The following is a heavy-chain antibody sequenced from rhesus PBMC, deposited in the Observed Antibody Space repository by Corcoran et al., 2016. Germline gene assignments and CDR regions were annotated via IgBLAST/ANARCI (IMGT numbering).Heavy chain of an antibody. CDR1: GGSIRSNY. J-gene: IGHJ4*01. V-gene: IGHV4-173*01. CDR2: ISGSGGSN. CDR3: ARDRALWNSYGTNFDY. Sequence: QLQLQESGPGLVKPSETLSLTCAVSGGSIRSNYWSWLRQPPGKGLEGIGRISGSGGSNEYNPSLKGRVTNSPDTSKNQFSLKLSSGTAADTAVYYCARDRALWNSYGTNFDYWGQGVLVTVAS. D-gene: IGHD5-36*01.